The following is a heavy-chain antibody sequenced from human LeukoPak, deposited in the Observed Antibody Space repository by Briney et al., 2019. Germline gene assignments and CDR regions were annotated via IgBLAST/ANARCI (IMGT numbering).Heavy chain of an antibody. CDR2: ISGSGNGT. V-gene: IGHV3-23*01. D-gene: IGHD3-3*01. Sequence: PGGSLRLSCAASGFTFSTYAMSWVRQAPGKGLEWVSGISGSGNGTYYADSVKGRFTTSRDNSKNTLYLQMNSLRAEDTAVYYCAKEGEIWSGPTFLDYWGQGTLVTVSS. J-gene: IGHJ4*02. CDR3: AKEGEIWSGPTFLDY. CDR1: GFTFSTYA.